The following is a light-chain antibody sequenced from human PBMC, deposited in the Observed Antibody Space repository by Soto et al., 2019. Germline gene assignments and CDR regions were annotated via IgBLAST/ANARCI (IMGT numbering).Light chain of an antibody. J-gene: IGLJ1*01. CDR1: SSDVGGYNF. Sequence: QSALTQPASVSGSPGQSIAISCTGSSSDVGGYNFVSWYQQHPGKPPKLMIYDVSNRPSGISNRFSGSKSGNTASLTISGLQAEDEADYYCSSDTSTSSSYTSTSSPYVFGTGTKLTVL. V-gene: IGLV2-14*03. CDR2: DVS. CDR3: SSDTSTSSSYTSTSSPYV.